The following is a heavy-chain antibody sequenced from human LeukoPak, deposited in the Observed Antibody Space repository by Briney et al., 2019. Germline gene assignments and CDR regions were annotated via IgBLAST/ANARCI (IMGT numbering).Heavy chain of an antibody. CDR3: ARGLLGGYPDY. CDR1: GGSISSYY. Sequence: SETLSLTCTVSGGSISSYYWSWIRQPPGKGLEWIGYIYTSGSTNYNPSLKSRVTISVDTSKNQFSLKLSSVTAADTAVYYCARGLLGGYPDYWGQGTLVTVSS. J-gene: IGHJ4*02. D-gene: IGHD5-12*01. CDR2: IYTSGST. V-gene: IGHV4-4*09.